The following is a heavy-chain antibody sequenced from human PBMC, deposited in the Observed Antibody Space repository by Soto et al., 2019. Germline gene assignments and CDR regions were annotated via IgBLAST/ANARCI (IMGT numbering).Heavy chain of an antibody. CDR2: IYYSGST. J-gene: IGHJ4*02. D-gene: IGHD4-17*01. CDR3: ARSQTTVTSYDY. V-gene: IGHV4-39*07. CDR1: GGSMSSSTYY. Sequence: PSETLSLTCAVSGGSMSSSTYYWGWIRQPPGKGLEWIGSIYYSGSTYYNPSLKSRVTISVDTSKNQFSLKLNSVTAADTAVYYCARSQTTVTSYDYWGQGTLVTVSS.